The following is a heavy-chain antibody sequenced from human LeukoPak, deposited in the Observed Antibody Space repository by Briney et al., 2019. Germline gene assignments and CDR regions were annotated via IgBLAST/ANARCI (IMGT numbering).Heavy chain of an antibody. CDR1: GYTFTGYY. V-gene: IGHV1-2*02. CDR2: INPNSGGT. CDR3: ARDLLNYDFWSGGFDY. D-gene: IGHD3-3*01. J-gene: IGHJ4*02. Sequence: ASVKVSCKASGYTFTGYYMHWVRQAPGQGLEWMGWINPNSGGTNYAQKFQGRVTMTRDTSISTAYMELSRLRSDDTAVYYCARDLLNYDFWSGGFDYWGQGTLVTVSS.